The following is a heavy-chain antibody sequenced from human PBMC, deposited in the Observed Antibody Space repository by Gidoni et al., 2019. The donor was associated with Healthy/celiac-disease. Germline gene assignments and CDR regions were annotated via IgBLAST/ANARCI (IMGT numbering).Heavy chain of an antibody. J-gene: IGHJ3*02. Sequence: WIRQHRGKGLEWIGYIYYSGSTYYNPSLKSRVTISVDTSKNQFSLKLSSVTAADTAVYYCAITQQLVAFDIWGQGTMVTVSS. V-gene: IGHV4-31*02. D-gene: IGHD6-13*01. CDR3: AITQQLVAFDI. CDR2: IYYSGST.